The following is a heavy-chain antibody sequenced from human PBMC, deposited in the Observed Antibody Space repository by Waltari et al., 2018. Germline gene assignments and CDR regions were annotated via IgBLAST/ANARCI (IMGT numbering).Heavy chain of an antibody. CDR3: ARDRSGYYISSDWFDP. CDR1: GYTFTGYY. D-gene: IGHD3-3*01. CDR2: INPNSGGT. V-gene: IGHV1-2*02. Sequence: QVQLVQSGAEVKKPGASVKVSCKASGYTFTGYYMHWVRQAPGQGLEWMGWINPNSGGTNYAQKFQGRVTMTRDTSISTAYMELSRLRSDDTAVYYCARDRSGYYISSDWFDPWGQGTLVTVSS. J-gene: IGHJ5*02.